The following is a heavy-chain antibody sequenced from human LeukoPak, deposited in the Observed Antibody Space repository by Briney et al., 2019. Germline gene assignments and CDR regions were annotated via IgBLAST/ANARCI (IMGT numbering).Heavy chain of an antibody. V-gene: IGHV3-21*01. CDR1: GLTFSSYR. CDR3: ARSGGGMDDY. D-gene: IGHD3-16*01. Sequence: PEGPLRLSCAASGLTFSSYRMNWLRKAPGKGLEWVSSISSSGNYIYYADSERGRFTISRDNAKNALYLQMNSRRGEDTAVYYCARSGGGMDDYWGQGTLVTVSS. CDR2: ISSSGNYI. J-gene: IGHJ4*02.